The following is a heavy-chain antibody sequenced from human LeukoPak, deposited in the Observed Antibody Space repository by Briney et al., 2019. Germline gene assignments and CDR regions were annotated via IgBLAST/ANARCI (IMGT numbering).Heavy chain of an antibody. D-gene: IGHD6-19*01. V-gene: IGHV3-21*01. J-gene: IGHJ4*02. CDR1: GFTFSSYS. CDR2: ISSSSSYI. CDR3: ARGLVSSGWYYFDY. Sequence: GGSLRLSCAASGFTFSSYSMNWVRQAPGKGLEWVSSISSSSSYIYYADSVKGRFTISRDNAKNSLYLQMNSLRAEDTAVYYCARGLVSSGWYYFDYWGQGILVTVPS.